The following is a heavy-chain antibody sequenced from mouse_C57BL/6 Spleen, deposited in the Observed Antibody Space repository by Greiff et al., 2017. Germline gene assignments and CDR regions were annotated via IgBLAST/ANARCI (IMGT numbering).Heavy chain of an antibody. CDR1: GYTFTSYW. CDR2: IDPSDSYT. V-gene: IGHV1-59*01. J-gene: IGHJ2*01. CDR3: ARVDTAVVADY. D-gene: IGHD1-1*01. Sequence: QVQLQQPGAELVRPGTSVKLSCKASGYTFTSYWMHWVKQRPGQGLEWIGVIDPSDSYTNYNQKFKGKATMTVDTSSSTACMQLSSLTSEDSAVYYCARVDTAVVADYWGQGTTLTVSS.